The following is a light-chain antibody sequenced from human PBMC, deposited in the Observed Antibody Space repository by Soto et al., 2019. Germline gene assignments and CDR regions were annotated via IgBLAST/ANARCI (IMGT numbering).Light chain of an antibody. CDR1: SSDVGGYNY. J-gene: IGLJ1*01. CDR3: CSYAGSYTHYV. V-gene: IGLV2-11*01. Sequence: QSALTQPRSVSGSPGQSITISCTGTSSDVGGYNYVSWYRQHPGKAPKLMIYDVSKRPSGVTDRFSGSKSGNTASLTTSGLQADDEADYYCCSYAGSYTHYVFGTGTKVTVL. CDR2: DVS.